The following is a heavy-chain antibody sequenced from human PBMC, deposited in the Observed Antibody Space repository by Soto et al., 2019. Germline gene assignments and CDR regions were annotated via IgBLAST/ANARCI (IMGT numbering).Heavy chain of an antibody. Sequence: SETLSLTCTVSGGSISSSSYYWGWIRQPPGKGLEWIGSIYYSGSTYYNPSLKSRVTISVDTSKNQFSLKLSSVTAADTAVYYCARHMVDIVATGNFDYWGQGTLVTVSS. D-gene: IGHD5-12*01. CDR1: GGSISSSSYY. J-gene: IGHJ4*02. V-gene: IGHV4-39*01. CDR2: IYYSGST. CDR3: ARHMVDIVATGNFDY.